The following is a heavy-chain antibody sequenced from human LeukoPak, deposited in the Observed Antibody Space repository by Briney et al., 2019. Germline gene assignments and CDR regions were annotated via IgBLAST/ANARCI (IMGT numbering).Heavy chain of an antibody. CDR3: AREGGIIVAGKFDS. D-gene: IGHD6-19*01. J-gene: IGHJ4*02. CDR1: GLTFSTSG. CDR2: ILYDESDK. V-gene: IGHV3-30*02. Sequence: LAGGSLRLSCAASGLTFSTSGMHWVRQAPGKGLGWVAFILYDESDKYYAGSVRGRLTISRDNSKNTLYLQMNSLRAEDTAVYYCAREGGIIVAGKFDSWGQGTLVTVSS.